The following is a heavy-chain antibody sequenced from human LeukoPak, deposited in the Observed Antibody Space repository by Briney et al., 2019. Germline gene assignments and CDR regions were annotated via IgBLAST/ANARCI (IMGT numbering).Heavy chain of an antibody. CDR2: ISSSGSTI. D-gene: IGHD3-10*01. V-gene: IGHV3-48*03. CDR1: GFTFSSYE. CDR3: AKDGKAVRGYYYYYMDV. Sequence: GGSLRLSCAASGFTFSSYEMNWVRQAPGKGLEWVSYISSSGSTIYYADSVKGRFTISRDNAKNSLYLQMNSLRAEDTAVYYCAKDGKAVRGYYYYYMDVWGKGTTVTISS. J-gene: IGHJ6*03.